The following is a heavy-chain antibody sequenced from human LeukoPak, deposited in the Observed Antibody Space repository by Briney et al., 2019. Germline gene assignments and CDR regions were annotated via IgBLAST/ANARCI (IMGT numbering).Heavy chain of an antibody. CDR3: ASSPGVAGTI. Sequence: PSETLSLTCTVSGGSISSSSYYWGWIRQPPGKGLEWIGSIYYSGSTYYNPPLKSRVTISVDTSKNQFSLKLSSVTAADTAVYYCASSPGVAGTIWGQGTLVTVSS. CDR2: IYYSGST. J-gene: IGHJ4*02. V-gene: IGHV4-39*01. CDR1: GGSISSSSYY. D-gene: IGHD6-19*01.